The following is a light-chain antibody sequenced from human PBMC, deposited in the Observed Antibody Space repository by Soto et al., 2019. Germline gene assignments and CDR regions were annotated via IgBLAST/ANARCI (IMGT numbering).Light chain of an antibody. J-gene: IGKJ3*01. CDR2: GVY. Sequence: EIVMTQSPTILSVSPGERATLSCRASQSVSSNLAWYQQKPGQAPRLLIYGVYTRAPGIPARFSGSGSGTEFTLTISRLEPEDFAVYYCQQSATFGPGTKVDFK. CDR3: QQSAT. CDR1: QSVSSN. V-gene: IGKV3D-15*01.